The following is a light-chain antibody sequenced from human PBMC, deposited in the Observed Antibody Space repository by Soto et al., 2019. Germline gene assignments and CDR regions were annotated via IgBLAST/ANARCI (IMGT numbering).Light chain of an antibody. J-gene: IGKJ2*01. CDR3: QQYDSSPPYT. Sequence: EIVLTQSPGTVSLSPGERATLSCRARQSVSSSYLAWYQQKPGQAPRLLIYGASSRATGIPDRFSGSGSGTNFTLTISRLEPEDFAVYYCQQYDSSPPYTFGQGTKLEIK. V-gene: IGKV3-20*01. CDR2: GAS. CDR1: QSVSSSY.